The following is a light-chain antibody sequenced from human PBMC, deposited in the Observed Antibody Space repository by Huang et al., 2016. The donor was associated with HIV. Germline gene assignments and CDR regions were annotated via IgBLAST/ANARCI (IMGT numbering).Light chain of an antibody. CDR2: GSS. CDR3: QHYGRSPPFT. J-gene: IGKJ3*01. CDR1: QSVISRY. V-gene: IGKV3-20*01. Sequence: EVVLTQSPGTLSLSPGDTATLSCRASQSVISRYLAWYQQKPGQSPRLLIYGSSTRATGIPDRFDGSGSGTEYTLTINSLEPEDFAVYFCQHYGRSPPFTFGPGTTVHIK.